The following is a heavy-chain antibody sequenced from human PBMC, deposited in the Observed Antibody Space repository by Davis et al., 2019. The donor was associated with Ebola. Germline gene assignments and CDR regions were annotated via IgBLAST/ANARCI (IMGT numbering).Heavy chain of an antibody. V-gene: IGHV3-33*01. CDR1: GFTFSSYG. CDR3: ARGFKYYDASENYFDN. D-gene: IGHD3-22*01. Sequence: GESLKISCAASGFTFSSYGMHWVRQAPGKGLEWVAVIWYDGSNKYYADSVKGRFTISRDNAKNSLYLQMNSLRAEDTAVYYCARGFKYYDASENYFDNWGQGTLVTVSS. CDR2: IWYDGSNK. J-gene: IGHJ4*02.